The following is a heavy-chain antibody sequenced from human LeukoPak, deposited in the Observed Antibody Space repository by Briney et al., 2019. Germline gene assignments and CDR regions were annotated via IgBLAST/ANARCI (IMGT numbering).Heavy chain of an antibody. CDR3: ARDRYYYGSGSYRLFDY. J-gene: IGHJ4*02. CDR1: GGSITSYY. Sequence: KPSETLSLTCTVSGGSITSYYWSWIRQPAGKGLEWIGRIHTRGSTNYNPSLKSRVTMSVDTSKNQFSLKLSSVTAADTAVYYCARDRYYYGSGSYRLFDYWGQGTLVTVSS. D-gene: IGHD3-10*01. V-gene: IGHV4-4*07. CDR2: IHTRGST.